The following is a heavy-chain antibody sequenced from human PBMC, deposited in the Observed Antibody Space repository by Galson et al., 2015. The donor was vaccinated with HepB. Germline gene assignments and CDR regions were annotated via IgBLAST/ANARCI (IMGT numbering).Heavy chain of an antibody. V-gene: IGHV3-7*03. CDR2: IRQDGKER. J-gene: IGHJ3*02. Sequence: LRLSCAASGFSIRAYYMAWFRQAPGKGLEWVANIRQDGKERFYVASVRGRFTISRDNAKNSVKLQMNSLTAADTAAYFCARESVIFGGKDDAPDIWGQGTMVPSL. CDR1: GFSIRAYY. D-gene: IGHD3-16*01. CDR3: ARESVIFGGKDDAPDI.